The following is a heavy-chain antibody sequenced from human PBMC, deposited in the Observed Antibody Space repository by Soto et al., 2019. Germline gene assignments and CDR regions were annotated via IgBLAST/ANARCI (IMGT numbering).Heavy chain of an antibody. J-gene: IGHJ5*02. D-gene: IGHD3-3*01. CDR2: ISSSSSTI. CDR3: ARRRYDSLEAWEDWFDP. Sequence: EVQLVESGGGLVQPGGSPRLSCAASGFTFSSYSMNWVRQAPGKGLEWVSYISSSSSTIYYADSVKGRFTISRDNAKNSLYLQMNSLRDEDTAVYYCARRRYDSLEAWEDWFDPWGQGTLVTVSS. CDR1: GFTFSSYS. V-gene: IGHV3-48*02.